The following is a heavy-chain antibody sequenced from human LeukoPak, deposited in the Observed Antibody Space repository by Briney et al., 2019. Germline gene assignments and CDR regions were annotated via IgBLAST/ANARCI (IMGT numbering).Heavy chain of an antibody. CDR1: GFTFSSYG. Sequence: GRSLRLSCAASGFTFSSYGMHWVHQAPGKGLEWVAVIWYDGSNKYYADSVKGRFTISRDNSKNTLYLQMNSLRAEDTAVYYCARSWIQSYYFDYWGQGTLVTVSS. D-gene: IGHD5-18*01. CDR3: ARSWIQSYYFDY. J-gene: IGHJ4*02. V-gene: IGHV3-33*01. CDR2: IWYDGSNK.